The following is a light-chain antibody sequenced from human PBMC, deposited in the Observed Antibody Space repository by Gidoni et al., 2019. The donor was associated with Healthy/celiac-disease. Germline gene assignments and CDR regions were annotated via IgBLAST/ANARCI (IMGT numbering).Light chain of an antibody. Sequence: QSVLTQPPSASGPPGQRVTISCSGSSSNIGSNYVYWYQQLPGTAPKLLVYRNNQRPSGVPDRFSGSKYGTSASLAISGLRSEDEADYYCAAWDDSLSGVVFGGGTKLTVL. V-gene: IGLV1-47*01. CDR1: SSNIGSNY. CDR3: AAWDDSLSGVV. J-gene: IGLJ2*01. CDR2: RNN.